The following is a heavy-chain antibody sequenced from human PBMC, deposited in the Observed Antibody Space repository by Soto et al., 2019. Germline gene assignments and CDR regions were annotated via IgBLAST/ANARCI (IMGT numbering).Heavy chain of an antibody. D-gene: IGHD3-10*01. CDR1: GHTLTNYD. V-gene: IGHV1-46*01. CDR3: ARYYGSGSDNWFDP. CDR2: INPSGGST. Sequence: SVTVSSTASGHTLTNYDTLWVRPTAGQGLEWMGIINPSGGSTSYAQKFQGRVTMTTDISSSTAYMDLRSLRCDDTAVYYCARYYGSGSDNWFDPWGQGTLGTVS. J-gene: IGHJ5*02.